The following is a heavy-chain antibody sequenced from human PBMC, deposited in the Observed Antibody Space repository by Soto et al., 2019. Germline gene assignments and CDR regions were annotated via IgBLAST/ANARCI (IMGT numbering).Heavy chain of an antibody. D-gene: IGHD3-10*01. CDR1: GGSVSSGSYY. CDR3: ARVGGFRGLLWFGVFNWFDP. CDR2: IYYSGST. Sequence: QVQLQESGPGLVKPSETLSLTCTVSGGSVSSGSYYWSWIRQPPGKGLEWIGYIYYSGSTNYNPSLWRRITLSVDTSKVQFSLQPSSVTAADTSVYYCARVGGFRGLLWFGVFNWFDPWGQGTVVSVSS. V-gene: IGHV4-61*01. J-gene: IGHJ5*02.